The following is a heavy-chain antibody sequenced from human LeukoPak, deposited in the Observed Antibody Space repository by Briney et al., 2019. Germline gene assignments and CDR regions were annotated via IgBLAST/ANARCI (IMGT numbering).Heavy chain of an antibody. CDR3: ATRLGRELPPYY. J-gene: IGHJ4*02. Sequence: ASETLSPTCAVYGGSFSGYYWSWIRQPPGKGLEWIGEINHSGSTNYNPSLKSRVTISVDTSKNQFSLKLSSVTAADTAVYYCATRLGRELPPYYWGQGTLVTVSS. D-gene: IGHD1-26*01. V-gene: IGHV4-34*01. CDR2: INHSGST. CDR1: GGSFSGYY.